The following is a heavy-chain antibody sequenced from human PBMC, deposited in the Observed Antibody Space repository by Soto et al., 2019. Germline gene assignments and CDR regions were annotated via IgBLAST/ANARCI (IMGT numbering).Heavy chain of an antibody. D-gene: IGHD3-10*01. Sequence: GGSLRLSCAASGFTFSSYAMHWVRQAPGKGLEWVAVISYDGSNKYYADSVKGRFTISRDNSKNTLYLQMNSLRAEDTSVYYCARGDDVLLWFGELLSSSYYYGMDVWGQGTTVTVSS. V-gene: IGHV3-30-3*01. CDR1: GFTFSSYA. J-gene: IGHJ6*02. CDR3: ARGDDVLLWFGELLSSSYYYGMDV. CDR2: ISYDGSNK.